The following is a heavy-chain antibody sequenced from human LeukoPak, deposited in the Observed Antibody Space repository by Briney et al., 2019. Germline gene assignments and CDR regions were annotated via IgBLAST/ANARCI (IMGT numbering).Heavy chain of an antibody. CDR3: ARGTVPARWFDP. CDR1: GGSISSGGYY. J-gene: IGHJ5*02. D-gene: IGHD2-2*01. V-gene: IGHV4-31*02. CDR2: IYYSGST. Sequence: SETLSLTCTVSGGSISSGGYYWSWIRQHPGKGLEWIGYIYYSGSTYYNPSLKRRTIISVDTSKNQFSLKLNSVTAADTAVYYCARGTVPARWFDPGGQGTLVTVSS.